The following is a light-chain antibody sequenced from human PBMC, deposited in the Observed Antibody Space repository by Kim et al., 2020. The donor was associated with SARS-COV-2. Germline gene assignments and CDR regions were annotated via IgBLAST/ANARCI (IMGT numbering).Light chain of an antibody. J-gene: IGKJ3*01. V-gene: IGKV3-15*01. Sequence: VSPGERATLSCRASQSVSSNLAWYQQKPGQAPRRLIYGASTRATGIPARFSGSGSGTEFTLTISSLQSEDFAVYYCQQYNNWPFTFGPGTKVDIK. CDR1: QSVSSN. CDR3: QQYNNWPFT. CDR2: GAS.